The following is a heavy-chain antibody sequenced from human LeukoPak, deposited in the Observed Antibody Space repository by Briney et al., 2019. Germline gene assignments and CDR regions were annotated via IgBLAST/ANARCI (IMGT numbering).Heavy chain of an antibody. J-gene: IGHJ4*02. CDR2: IYYIGRT. Sequence: SQTLSLTCTVSGGSISSGGFYWSWIRQHPGKGLEWIGYIYYIGRTYYNPSLKSRVTISVDTSKNQFSLKLSSVTAADTAVYYCVRTIATAGTPFDYWGQGTLVTVSS. CDR3: VRTIATAGTPFDY. V-gene: IGHV4-31*03. CDR1: GGSISSGGFY. D-gene: IGHD6-13*01.